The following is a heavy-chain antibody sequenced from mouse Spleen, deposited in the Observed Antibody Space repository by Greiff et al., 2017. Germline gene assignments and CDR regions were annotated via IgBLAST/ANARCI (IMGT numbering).Heavy chain of an antibody. Sequence: VQLQQSGTELVKPGASVKLSCKASGYTFTSYWMHWVKQRPGQGLEWIGNIYPSNGGTYYNEKFKNKATLTVDKSSNTAYMQLSSLTSEDSAVCYCARGSGYGWFAYWGQGALVTVSA. CDR2: IYPSNGGT. D-gene: IGHD3-1*01. V-gene: IGHV1-53*01. J-gene: IGHJ3*01. CDR1: GYTFTSYW. CDR3: ARGSGYGWFAY.